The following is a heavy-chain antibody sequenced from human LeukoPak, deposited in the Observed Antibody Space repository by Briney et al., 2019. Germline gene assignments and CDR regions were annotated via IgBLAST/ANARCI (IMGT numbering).Heavy chain of an antibody. CDR3: AKVGDILTGYYHNYYYGMDV. V-gene: IGHV3-30*18. D-gene: IGHD3-9*01. Sequence: GGSLRLSCAASGVTFSSYGMHWVRQAPGKGLEWVAVISYDGSNKYYADSVKGRFTISRDNSKNTLYLQMNSLGAEDTAVYYCAKVGDILTGYYHNYYYGMDVWGQGTTVTVSS. CDR1: GVTFSSYG. J-gene: IGHJ6*02. CDR2: ISYDGSNK.